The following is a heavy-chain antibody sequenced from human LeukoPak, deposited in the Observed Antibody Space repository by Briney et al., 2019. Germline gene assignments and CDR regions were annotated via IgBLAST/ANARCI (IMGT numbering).Heavy chain of an antibody. Sequence: GGSLRLSCAASGFTFSSYGMSWVRQAPGKGLGWVSAISGSGGSTYYADSVKGRFTISRDNSKNTLYLQMNSLRAEDTAVYYCAKELYYYDSSSFDYWGQGTLVTVSS. J-gene: IGHJ4*02. CDR3: AKELYYYDSSSFDY. V-gene: IGHV3-23*01. CDR1: GFTFSSYG. D-gene: IGHD3-22*01. CDR2: ISGSGGST.